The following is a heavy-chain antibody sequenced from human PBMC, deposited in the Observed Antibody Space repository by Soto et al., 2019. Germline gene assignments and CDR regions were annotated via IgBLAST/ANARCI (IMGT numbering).Heavy chain of an antibody. CDR3: ARDHGMFLSYYYYGMDV. Sequence: GGSLRLSCAASGLTFNRYWMHWVRHAPGKGLAWVAVISYDGSNTHYAESVKGRFNISRDDSKNTVYLQMNNLRGEDSAVYYCARDHGMFLSYYYYGMDVWGQGTTVTVSS. V-gene: IGHV3-30-3*01. D-gene: IGHD3-10*02. J-gene: IGHJ6*02. CDR2: ISYDGSNT. CDR1: GLTFNRYW.